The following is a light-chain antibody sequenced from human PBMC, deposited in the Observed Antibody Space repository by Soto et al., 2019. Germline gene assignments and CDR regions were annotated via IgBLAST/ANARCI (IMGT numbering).Light chain of an antibody. CDR3: QKYNNWPLT. V-gene: IGKV3-15*01. CDR2: GAS. CDR1: QSVSSN. Sequence: EIVMTQSPATLSVSPGERATLSCRASQSVSSNLAWYQQKPGQAPRLLIYGASSRATGIPVRFSGSGSGTEFTLTISRLQSEDFAVYYCQKYNNWPLTXGQGTRLEIK. J-gene: IGKJ5*01.